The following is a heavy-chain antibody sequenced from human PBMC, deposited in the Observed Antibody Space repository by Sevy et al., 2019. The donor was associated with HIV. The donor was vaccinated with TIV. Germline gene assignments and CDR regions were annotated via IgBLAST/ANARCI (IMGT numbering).Heavy chain of an antibody. Sequence: GGSLRLSCTVSGFTFRSFGMHWVRQAPGKGLEWVAVISKDGSYKEYADSVKGRFTISRDNSKDTLYLQLNNLSGEDTAVYYCANSRGRYDGSSWLYYYYGMDVWGQGTTVTVSS. J-gene: IGHJ6*02. CDR2: ISKDGSYK. CDR3: ANSRGRYDGSSWLYYYYGMDV. CDR1: GFTFRSFG. D-gene: IGHD6-13*01. V-gene: IGHV3-30*18.